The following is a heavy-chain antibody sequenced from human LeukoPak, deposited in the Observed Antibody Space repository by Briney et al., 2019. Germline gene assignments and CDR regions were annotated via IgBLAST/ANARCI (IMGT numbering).Heavy chain of an antibody. CDR3: ARDHDTSGYYHYYFDY. D-gene: IGHD3-22*01. Sequence: GGSLRLSCAASGFXFSTYAIHWVRQAPGKGLEWVAVISYDGSNKYYADSVRGRFSISRDNSKNTLYLQMNSLTAEDTAVYYCARDHDTSGYYHYYFDYWGQGTLVTVSS. CDR1: GFXFSTYA. J-gene: IGHJ4*02. V-gene: IGHV3-30-3*01. CDR2: ISYDGSNK.